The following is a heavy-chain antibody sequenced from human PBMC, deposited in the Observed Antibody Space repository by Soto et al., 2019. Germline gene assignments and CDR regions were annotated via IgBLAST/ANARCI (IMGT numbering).Heavy chain of an antibody. CDR1: GFTLSDYY. V-gene: IGHV3-11*04. J-gene: IGHJ5*02. Sequence: GGSLRLSCAASGFTLSDYYMSWVRQAPGKGLEWVSYISSSSSTIYYADSVKGRFTISRDNAKNSLYLQMNSLRAEDTAVYYCARVGFNCISTSCIRWFDPWGQGTLVTVSS. CDR2: ISSSSSTI. D-gene: IGHD2-2*01. CDR3: ARVGFNCISTSCIRWFDP.